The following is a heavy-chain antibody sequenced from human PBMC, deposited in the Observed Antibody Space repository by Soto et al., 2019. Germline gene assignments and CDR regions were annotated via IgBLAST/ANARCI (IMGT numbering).Heavy chain of an antibody. V-gene: IGHV3-74*01. CDR3: AKVLLRYFDWPLDY. Sequence: GGSLRLSCAASGFPFSSYWMHWVRQAPGKGLEWVSVINSDGSNTNYADSVKGRFTISRDNSKNTLYLQMNSLRAEDTAVYYCAKVLLRYFDWPLDYWGQGTLVTVSS. CDR1: GFPFSSYW. CDR2: INSDGSNT. D-gene: IGHD3-9*01. J-gene: IGHJ4*02.